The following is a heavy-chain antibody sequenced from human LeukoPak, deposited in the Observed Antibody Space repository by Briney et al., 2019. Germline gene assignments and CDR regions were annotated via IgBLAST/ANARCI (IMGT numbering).Heavy chain of an antibody. CDR3: ARVRYYYGSGPRGHFDY. V-gene: IGHV4-59*01. J-gene: IGHJ4*02. Sequence: PSETLSLTCTVSGGSISSYYWSWIRQPPGKGLEWIGYIYYSGSTNYNPSLKSRVTISVDTSKNQFSLKLSSVTAADTAVYYCARVRYYYGSGPRGHFDYWGQGTLVTVSS. CDR1: GGSISSYY. D-gene: IGHD3-10*01. CDR2: IYYSGST.